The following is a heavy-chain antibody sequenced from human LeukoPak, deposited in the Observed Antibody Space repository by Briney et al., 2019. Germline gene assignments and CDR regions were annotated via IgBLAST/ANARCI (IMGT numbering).Heavy chain of an antibody. Sequence: ASVKVSCESSGFTFTDYYFHWVRQAPGRGLEWMGWINSNSGDTKYAQNFQGRVTFTRDTSISTAYMEVSSLASGDTAVYFCARAAGAFRSGLNWGQGTLVTVYS. CDR2: INSNSGDT. CDR3: ARAAGAFRSGLN. J-gene: IGHJ4*02. V-gene: IGHV1-2*02. CDR1: GFTFTDYY. D-gene: IGHD3-22*01.